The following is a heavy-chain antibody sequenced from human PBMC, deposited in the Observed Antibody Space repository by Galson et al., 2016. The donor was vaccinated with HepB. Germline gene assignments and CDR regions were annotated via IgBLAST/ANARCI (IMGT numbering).Heavy chain of an antibody. CDR1: GFTFTNYI. D-gene: IGHD4-11*01. Sequence: SLRLSCAASGFTFTNYIIHWVRQPPGKGLEWLAVTSHDGNDKYYADSVKGRFTISRDNSKNTVYLEMNSLRAEDTAVYYCAREGSADCSNCDHWNYGMDVWGQGTTVTVSS. V-gene: IGHV3-30*14. CDR3: AREGSADCSNCDHWNYGMDV. CDR2: TSHDGNDK. J-gene: IGHJ6*02.